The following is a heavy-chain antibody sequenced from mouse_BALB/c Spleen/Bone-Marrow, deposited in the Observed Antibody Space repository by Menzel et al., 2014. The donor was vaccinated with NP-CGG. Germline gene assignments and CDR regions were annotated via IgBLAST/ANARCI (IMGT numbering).Heavy chain of an antibody. CDR3: ARGVDHYSWFAF. J-gene: IGHJ3*01. CDR2: INYNGDGI. CDR1: GFTFSNYG. V-gene: IGHV5-6-3*01. D-gene: IGHD1-2*01. Sequence: EVKVVESGGGLVQPGRSLKLSCAASGFTFSNYGMSWVRQTPDKRLELVANINYNGDGIYYPDSVKGRFTISRDNAKNTLSLQMTSLRSEDTAMYYCARGVDHYSWFAFWGQGTLVTVSA.